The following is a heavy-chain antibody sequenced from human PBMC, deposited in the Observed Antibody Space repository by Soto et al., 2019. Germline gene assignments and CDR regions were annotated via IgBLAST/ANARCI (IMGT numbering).Heavy chain of an antibody. J-gene: IGHJ4*02. CDR1: GGSLSSYY. Sequence: XTLSLPGTVSGGSLSSYYWSWIRQPPGKGLEWIGYIYYSGSTNYNPSLKSRVTISVDTSKKQFSLKLSSVTSADTAVYYCERGPMVRFDYWGKGTLLTVS. CDR2: IYYSGST. D-gene: IGHD3-10*01. V-gene: IGHV4-59*01. CDR3: ERGPMVRFDY.